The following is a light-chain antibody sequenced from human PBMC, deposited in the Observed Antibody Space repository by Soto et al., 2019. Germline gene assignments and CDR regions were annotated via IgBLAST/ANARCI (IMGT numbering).Light chain of an antibody. V-gene: IGKV1-39*01. Sequence: DIQMPESPSSLSASVGTGVTITCRASQSISTYLNWYQKKPGKAPNLLIYDASRLQSGVPSRFSGSGGGTDFTLSISSVQPEDFATYFCQQSYMDPITFGQGTRLEIK. CDR2: DAS. CDR1: QSISTY. CDR3: QQSYMDPIT. J-gene: IGKJ5*01.